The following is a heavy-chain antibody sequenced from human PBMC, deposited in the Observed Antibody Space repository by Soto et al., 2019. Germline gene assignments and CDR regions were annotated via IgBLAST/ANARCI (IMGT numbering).Heavy chain of an antibody. CDR2: IYYSGST. Sequence: PSETLSLTCTVSGGSISSSSYYWGWIRQPPGKGLEWIGTIYYSGSTYYNPSLKSRVTISVDTSKNQFSLKLSSVTAEDTAVYYCARHGYNYGGGYFDYWGQGTLVTVSS. V-gene: IGHV4-39*01. J-gene: IGHJ4*02. CDR3: ARHGYNYGGGYFDY. D-gene: IGHD5-18*01. CDR1: GGSISSSSYY.